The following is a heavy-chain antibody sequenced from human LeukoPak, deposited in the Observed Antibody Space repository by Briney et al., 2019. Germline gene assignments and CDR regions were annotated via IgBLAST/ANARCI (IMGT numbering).Heavy chain of an antibody. CDR3: ARQISGNRDY. J-gene: IGHJ4*02. D-gene: IGHD3-10*01. V-gene: IGHV4-59*05. CDR1: GVSISGYY. CDR2: IFYREGFSYGGTT. Sequence: PSETLSLTCTVSGVSISGYYWIWIRQSPRRGLEYIGSIFYREGFSYGGTTFYNPSLQSRVTISVDTSKNAFSLRLSSGTAADTAVYYCARQISGNRDYWGQGTLVTVSA.